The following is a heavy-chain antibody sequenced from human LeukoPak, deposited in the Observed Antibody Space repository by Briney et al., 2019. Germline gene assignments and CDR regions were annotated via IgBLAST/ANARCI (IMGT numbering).Heavy chain of an antibody. D-gene: IGHD3-22*01. CDR1: GGSISSYY. CDR2: IYASGST. Sequence: PSETLSPTCAVSGGSISSYYWSWIRQPAGKGLEWIGRIYASGSTNYNPSLKGRVTMSVDTSKNQFSLKLSSVTAADTAVYHCARDRYYYDSSGYYTFDYWGQGTLVTVSS. J-gene: IGHJ4*02. V-gene: IGHV4-4*07. CDR3: ARDRYYYDSSGYYTFDY.